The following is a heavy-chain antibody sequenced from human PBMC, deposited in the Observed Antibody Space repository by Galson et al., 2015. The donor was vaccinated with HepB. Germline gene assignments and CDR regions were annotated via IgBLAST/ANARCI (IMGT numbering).Heavy chain of an antibody. J-gene: IGHJ4*02. CDR2: IDPSDSYT. Sequence: IGWVRQMPGKGLEWMGRIDPSDSYTNYSPSFQGHVTISADKSISTAYLQWSSLKASDTAMYYCARLVAARDYYFDYWGQGTLVTVSS. V-gene: IGHV5-10-1*01. D-gene: IGHD2-15*01. CDR3: ARLVAARDYYFDY.